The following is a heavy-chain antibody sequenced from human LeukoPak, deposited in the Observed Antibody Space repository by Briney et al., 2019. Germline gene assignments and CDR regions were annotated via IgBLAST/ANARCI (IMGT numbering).Heavy chain of an antibody. Sequence: SGPTLVNPTKTLTLTSTFSGFSPSISGILVSWIRQPPGKALECLARIDWDDDKYYSTSLKTRLTISKDTSKNQVVLPMTNMGPVDTATYFCARTRGDTSVTTFFHFYYYIDVWGKGTTVTVS. CDR1: GFSPSISGIL. CDR2: IDWDDDK. V-gene: IGHV2-70*04. D-gene: IGHD3-16*01. CDR3: ARTRGDTSVTTFFHFYYYIDV. J-gene: IGHJ6*03.